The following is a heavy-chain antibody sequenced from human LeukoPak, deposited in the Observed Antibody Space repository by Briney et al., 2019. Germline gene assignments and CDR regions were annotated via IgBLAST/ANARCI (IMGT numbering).Heavy chain of an antibody. J-gene: IGHJ4*02. V-gene: IGHV5-51*01. CDR3: ARHRVSIWGATTPFDY. CDR2: IYPGDSDT. CDR1: GYSFNTYW. D-gene: IGHD1-26*01. Sequence: GESLKISCKGSGYSFNTYWIGWVRQMPGKGLEWMGIIYPGDSDTKYSPSFQGQVTISADKSISTAYLQWSSLKASDTAMYYCARHRVSIWGATTPFDYWGQGTLVTVSS.